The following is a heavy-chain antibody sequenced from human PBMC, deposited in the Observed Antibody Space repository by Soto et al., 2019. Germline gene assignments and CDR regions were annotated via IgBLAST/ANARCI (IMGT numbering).Heavy chain of an antibody. J-gene: IGHJ5*02. CDR1: GGSISSGDYY. D-gene: IGHD6-19*01. CDR2: IYYSGST. CDR3: ARLSVAWFDP. V-gene: IGHV4-30-4*02. Sequence: PSETLSLTCTVSGGSISSGDYYWSWIRQPPGKGLEWIGYIYYSGSTYYNPSLKSRVTISVDTSKNQFSLRLTSVTAADTAVYYCARLSVAWFDPWGQGTLVTVSS.